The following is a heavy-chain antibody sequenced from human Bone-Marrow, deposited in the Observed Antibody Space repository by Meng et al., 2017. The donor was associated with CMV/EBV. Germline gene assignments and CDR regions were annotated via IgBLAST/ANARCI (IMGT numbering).Heavy chain of an antibody. D-gene: IGHD2-2*02. CDR2: IRRQAHGGTA. CDR1: GFTLGDYP. J-gene: IGHJ6*01. CDR3: TTGVCSSTSCYTYYYGMDV. Sequence: GESLKISCTGSGFTLGDYPMTWVRQGPGKGLEWVGFIRRQAHGGTADYAASVRGRFTISRDDFKSIAYLQMNSLQSEDTAVYYCTTGVCSSTSCYTYYYGMDVWGQGTTVTGSS. V-gene: IGHV3-49*04.